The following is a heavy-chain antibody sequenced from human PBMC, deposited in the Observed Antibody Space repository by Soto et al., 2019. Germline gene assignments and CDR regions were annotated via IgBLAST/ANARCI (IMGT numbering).Heavy chain of an antibody. CDR2: ISGSGGST. J-gene: IGHJ5*02. V-gene: IGHV3-23*01. D-gene: IGHD4-17*01. CDR1: GFTFSSYA. CDR3: AKDPLRSTGWFDP. Sequence: EVQLLESGGGLVQPGGSLRLSCAASGFTFSSYAMSWVRQAPGKGLEWVSAISGSGGSTYYADSVKGRFTISRDNSKNTLYLKMNSLRAEDTAVYYVAKDPLRSTGWFDPWGQGTLGTVSS.